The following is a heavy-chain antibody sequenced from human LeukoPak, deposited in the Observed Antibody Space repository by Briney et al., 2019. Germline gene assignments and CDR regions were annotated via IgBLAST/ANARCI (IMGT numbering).Heavy chain of an antibody. D-gene: IGHD3-22*01. CDR3: ARGLEYYYDSSGPGYGMDV. CDR2: ISSSGSTI. CDR1: GFTFSGYY. Sequence: GVSLRLSCAASGFTFSGYYMSWIRQAPGKGLVRVSYISSSGSTIYYADSVKGRFNISRDNAKNSLYLQMNSLRAEDTAVYYCARGLEYYYDSSGPGYGMDVWGQGTTVTVSS. V-gene: IGHV3-11*01. J-gene: IGHJ6*02.